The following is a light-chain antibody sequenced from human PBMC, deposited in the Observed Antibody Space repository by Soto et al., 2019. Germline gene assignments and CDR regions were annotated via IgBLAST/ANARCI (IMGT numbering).Light chain of an antibody. J-gene: IGLJ2*01. V-gene: IGLV2-14*01. CDR3: SSYVNYNTFVI. CDR2: EVS. CDR1: SRDIGGYNY. Sequence: QSALTQPASVSGSPGQSITISCTGTSRDIGGYNYVSWHQQHPGKAPKVIITEVSNRPSGVSDRFSGSKSGNTAFLTISGLQAEDEADYYCSSYVNYNTFVIFGGGTKLTVL.